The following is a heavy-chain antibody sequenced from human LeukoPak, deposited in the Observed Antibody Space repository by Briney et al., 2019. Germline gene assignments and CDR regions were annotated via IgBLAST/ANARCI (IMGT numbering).Heavy chain of an antibody. CDR2: IYHSGST. D-gene: IGHD3-10*01. Sequence: SETLSLTCTVSGYSISSGYYWGWIRQPPGKGLEWIGSIYHSGSTYYNPSLKSRVTLSVDTSKNQFSLKLSSVTAADTAVYYCARVASVLLWFGEFDPWGQGTLVTVSS. J-gene: IGHJ5*02. CDR3: ARVASVLLWFGEFDP. CDR1: GYSISSGYY. V-gene: IGHV4-38-2*02.